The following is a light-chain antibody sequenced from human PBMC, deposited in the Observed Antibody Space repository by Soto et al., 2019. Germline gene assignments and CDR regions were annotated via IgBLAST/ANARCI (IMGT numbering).Light chain of an antibody. V-gene: IGLV2-14*01. Sequence: QSALTQPASVSGSPGQSITISCTGTSSDVGGYNYISWYQQHPGKAPKLVIYEVSNRPSGVSLRFSASKSGNTASLTISGLQAEDEADYYCTSYTSSSTLVFGGGTKVTVL. CDR3: TSYTSSSTLV. CDR1: SSDVGGYNY. J-gene: IGLJ2*01. CDR2: EVS.